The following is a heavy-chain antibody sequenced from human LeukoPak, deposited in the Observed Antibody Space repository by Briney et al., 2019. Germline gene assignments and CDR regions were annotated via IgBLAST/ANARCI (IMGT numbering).Heavy chain of an antibody. CDR3: AKARLGPYCRGDCYSDY. V-gene: IGHV3-23*01. CDR1: GFTFSSYA. J-gene: IGHJ4*02. CDR2: ISGSGGST. Sequence: TGASLRLSCAASGFTFSSYAMSWVRQAPGKGLEWVSAISGSGGSTYYADSVKGRFTISRDNSKNTLYLQMNSLRAEDTAVYYCAKARLGPYCRGDCYSDYWGQGTLVTVSS. D-gene: IGHD2-21*02.